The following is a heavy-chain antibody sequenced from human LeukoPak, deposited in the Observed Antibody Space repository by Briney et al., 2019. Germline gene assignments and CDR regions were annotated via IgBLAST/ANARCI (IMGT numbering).Heavy chain of an antibody. CDR2: ISWNNESL. J-gene: IGHJ4*02. Sequence: PGGSLRLSCTASGFKFHNYALHWVRQAPGKGLEWVSGISWNNESLDYADSVKGRFIISRDNAKNSIYLQMNSLRAEDTASYYCARDWGSSGWFYFDSWGRGTLVSVSS. CDR1: GFKFHNYA. CDR3: ARDWGSSGWFYFDS. D-gene: IGHD6-19*01. V-gene: IGHV3-9*01.